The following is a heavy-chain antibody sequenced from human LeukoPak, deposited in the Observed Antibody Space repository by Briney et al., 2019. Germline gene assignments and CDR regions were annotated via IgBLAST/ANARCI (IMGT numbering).Heavy chain of an antibody. CDR2: TIPILGIA. CDR1: GGTFSSYA. CDR3: ARAKGDSSSWYQNWFDP. Sequence: ASVKVSCKASGGTFSSYAISWVRQAPEQGLEWMGRTIPILGIANYAQKFQGRVTITADKSTSTAYMELSSLRSEDTAVYYCARAKGDSSSWYQNWFDPWGQGTLVTVSS. V-gene: IGHV1-69*04. J-gene: IGHJ5*02. D-gene: IGHD6-13*01.